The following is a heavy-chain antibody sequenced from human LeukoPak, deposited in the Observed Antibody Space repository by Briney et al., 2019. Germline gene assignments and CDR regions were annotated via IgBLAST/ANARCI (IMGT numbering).Heavy chain of an antibody. CDR3: ARVIGDTNSYFPPGFDY. D-gene: IGHD2-8*01. Sequence: PSETLSLTCTVSGGSISGSYWGWIRQPPGKGLEWIGNIYYTGSANYNRSLKSRVTMSVDTSKNQFSLKLSSVTAVDTAVYYCARVIGDTNSYFPPGFDYWGQGTLVTVSS. J-gene: IGHJ4*02. CDR2: IYYTGSA. CDR1: GGSISGSY. V-gene: IGHV4-59*01.